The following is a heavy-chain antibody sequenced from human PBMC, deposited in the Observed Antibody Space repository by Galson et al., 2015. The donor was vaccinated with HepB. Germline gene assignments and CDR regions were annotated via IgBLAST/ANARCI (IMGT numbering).Heavy chain of an antibody. CDR2: IYYSGST. D-gene: IGHD5-24*01. V-gene: IGHV4-59*01. CDR1: GGSISSYY. J-gene: IGHJ6*02. Sequence: ETLSLTCTVSGGSISSYYWSWIRQPPGKGLEWIGYIYYSGSTNYNPSLKSRVTISVDTSKNQFSLKLSSVTAADTAVYYCARLRDSAYYYGMDVWGQGTTVTVSS. CDR3: ARLRDSAYYYGMDV.